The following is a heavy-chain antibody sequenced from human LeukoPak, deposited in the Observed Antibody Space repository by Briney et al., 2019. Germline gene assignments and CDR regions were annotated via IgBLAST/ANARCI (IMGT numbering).Heavy chain of an antibody. V-gene: IGHV1-2*02. J-gene: IGHJ4*02. D-gene: IGHD3-22*01. CDR2: INPNSGGT. CDR1: GYTFTVYY. CDR3: AREVSSYDSSGYYYAYFDY. Sequence: EASVKVSYKASGYTFTVYYMYWVRQAPGQGLEWMGWINPNSGGTNYAQKFQGRVTMTRDTSISTAYMELSRLRSDDTAVYYCAREVSSYDSSGYYYAYFDYLGAGTLVTVSS.